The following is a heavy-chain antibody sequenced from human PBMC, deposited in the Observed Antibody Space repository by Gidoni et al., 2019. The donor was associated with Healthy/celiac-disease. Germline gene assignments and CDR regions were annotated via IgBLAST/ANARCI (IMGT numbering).Heavy chain of an antibody. Sequence: EVQLVESGGGLVKPGGSLRLSCAASGFTCSSYSMNWVRQAPGKGLEWVSSISSRSSYIYYADSLKGRFTISRDNAKNSLYLQMNSLRAEDTAVYYCARVELSSSFAFDIWGQGTMVTVSS. CDR1: GFTCSSYS. V-gene: IGHV3-21*01. D-gene: IGHD6-6*01. CDR2: ISSRSSYI. CDR3: ARVELSSSFAFDI. J-gene: IGHJ3*02.